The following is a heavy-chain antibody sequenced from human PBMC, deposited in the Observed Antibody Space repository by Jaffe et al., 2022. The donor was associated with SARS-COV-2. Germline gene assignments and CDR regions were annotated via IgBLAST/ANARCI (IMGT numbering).Heavy chain of an antibody. D-gene: IGHD6-6*01. CDR1: GYTFTSYA. Sequence: QVQLVQSGAEVKKPGASVKVSCKASGYTFTSYAMHWVRQAPGQRLEWMGWINAGNGNTKYSQKFQGRVTITRDTSASTAYMELSSLRSEDTAVYYCARATTIHYSSSSNWFDPWGQGTLVTVSS. J-gene: IGHJ5*02. CDR2: INAGNGNT. CDR3: ARATTIHYSSSSNWFDP. V-gene: IGHV1-3*01.